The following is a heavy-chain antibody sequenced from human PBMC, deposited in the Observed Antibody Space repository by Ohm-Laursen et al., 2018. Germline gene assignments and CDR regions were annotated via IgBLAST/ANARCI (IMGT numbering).Heavy chain of an antibody. Sequence: SLRLSCAATGFSFSNAWMSWVRQAPGKGLEWVSSISSSSSYIYYADSVQGRFTISRDNAKNSLYLQMNSLRAEDTAVYYCATGDLLRFLEWLLPPFDYWGQGTLVTVSS. D-gene: IGHD3-3*01. CDR2: ISSSSSYI. CDR3: ATGDLLRFLEWLLPPFDY. V-gene: IGHV3-21*01. J-gene: IGHJ4*02. CDR1: GFSFSNAW.